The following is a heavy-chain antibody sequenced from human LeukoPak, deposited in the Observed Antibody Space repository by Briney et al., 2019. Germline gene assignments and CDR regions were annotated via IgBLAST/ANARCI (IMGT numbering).Heavy chain of an antibody. Sequence: SQTLSLTCAVSDGSMSSDAWTWIRQPPGMALEWIGYIYHSGSAYYNPSLKSRVTISLDRSKNQFSLKLSSMTAADTAFYYCARSYGPYQIDSWSQGTLVTVSS. D-gene: IGHD2-2*01. J-gene: IGHJ5*01. V-gene: IGHV4-30-2*01. CDR3: ARSYGPYQIDS. CDR1: DGSMSSDA. CDR2: IYHSGSA.